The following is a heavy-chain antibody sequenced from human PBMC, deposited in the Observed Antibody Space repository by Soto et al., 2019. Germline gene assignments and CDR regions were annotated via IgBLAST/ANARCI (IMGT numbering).Heavy chain of an antibody. V-gene: IGHV1-8*02. Sequence: ASEKVSCKASGYTFTSYDINWVRQATGQGPEWMGWMNPNSGNTGYAQKFQGRVTMTRNTSISTAYMELSSLRSEDTAVYYRARGGYDYYYYYMDVWGKGTTVTVSS. CDR2: MNPNSGNT. J-gene: IGHJ6*03. D-gene: IGHD5-12*01. CDR1: GYTFTSYD. CDR3: ARGGYDYYYYYMDV.